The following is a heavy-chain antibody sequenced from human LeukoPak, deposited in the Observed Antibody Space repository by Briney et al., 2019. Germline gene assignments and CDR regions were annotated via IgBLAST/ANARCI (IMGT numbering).Heavy chain of an antibody. D-gene: IGHD2-15*01. V-gene: IGHV3-21*01. CDR3: ARDGRGDYCSGGSCLMFDP. J-gene: IGHJ5*02. CDR1: GFTFSRYS. Sequence: SGGSLRLSCAASGFTFSRYSLNWVRQAPGKGLEWVSSISGSSSYIYYADSVKGRFTISRDNAKNSLFLQMNSLRAEDTAVYYCARDGRGDYCSGGSCLMFDPWGQGTLVTVSS. CDR2: ISGSSSYI.